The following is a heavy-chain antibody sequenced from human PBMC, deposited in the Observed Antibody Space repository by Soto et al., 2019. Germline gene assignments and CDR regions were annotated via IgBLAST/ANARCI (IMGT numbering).Heavy chain of an antibody. J-gene: IGHJ6*02. Sequence: PGGSLRLSCAASGLTFSTCVMNWVRQTPGKGLEWVAVTRVDGSIKYYADSVKGRFTISRDNSKNTLYLQMNSLRAEDTAVYYCARDFWNPRDYYYYGMDVWGQGTTVTVSS. D-gene: IGHD1-1*01. CDR3: ARDFWNPRDYYYYGMDV. CDR1: GLTFSTCV. V-gene: IGHV3-33*08. CDR2: TRVDGSIK.